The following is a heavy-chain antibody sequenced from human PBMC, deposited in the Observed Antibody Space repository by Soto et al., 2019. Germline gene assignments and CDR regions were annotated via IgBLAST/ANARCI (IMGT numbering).Heavy chain of an antibody. CDR3: ARGLRFLEWSPYGMDV. CDR1: GYTFTSYA. J-gene: IGHJ6*02. V-gene: IGHV1-3*01. D-gene: IGHD3-3*01. CDR2: INAGNGNT. Sequence: ASVKVSCKASGYTFTSYAMHWVRQAPGQRLEWMGWINAGNGNTKYSQKFQGRVTITRDTSASTAYMELSSLRSEDTAVYYCARGLRFLEWSPYGMDVWGQGTTVTV.